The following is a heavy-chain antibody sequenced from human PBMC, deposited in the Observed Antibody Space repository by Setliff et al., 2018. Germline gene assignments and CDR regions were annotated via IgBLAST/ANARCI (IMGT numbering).Heavy chain of an antibody. D-gene: IGHD3-16*01. CDR2: IDPKSGRT. V-gene: IGHV1-2*02. CDR1: GYPFGGYY. Sequence: ASVKVSCKTSGYPFGGYYIYWMRQAPGQGLEWMGWIDPKSGRTKYAVKFQGRVTMTRDTSISTIYIEVSSLTSDDTAMHYCAKQGDLAFDYWGQGTQVTVS. J-gene: IGHJ4*02. CDR3: AKQGDLAFDY.